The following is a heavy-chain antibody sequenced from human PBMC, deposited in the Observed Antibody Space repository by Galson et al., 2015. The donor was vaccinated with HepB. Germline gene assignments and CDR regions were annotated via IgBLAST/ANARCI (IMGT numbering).Heavy chain of an antibody. CDR2: INAGNGNT. CDR3: ARTRAWEYGDYVPLFDY. Sequence: SVKVSCKASGYTFTSYAMHWVRQAPGQRLERMGWINAGNGNTKYSQKFQGRVTITRDTSASTAYMELSSLRSEDTAVYYCARTRAWEYGDYVPLFDYWGQGTLVTVSS. J-gene: IGHJ4*02. CDR1: GYTFTSYA. D-gene: IGHD4-17*01. V-gene: IGHV1-3*01.